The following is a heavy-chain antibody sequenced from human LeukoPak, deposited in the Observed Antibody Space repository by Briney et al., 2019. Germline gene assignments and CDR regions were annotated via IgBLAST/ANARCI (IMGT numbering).Heavy chain of an antibody. Sequence: ASVKVSCKASGYTFTGYYMHWVRQAPGQGLERMGWISAYNGNTNYAQKLQGRVTMTTDTSTSTAYMELRSLRSDDTAVYYCARDMSQEWFDPWGQGTLVTVSS. CDR1: GYTFTGYY. CDR2: ISAYNGNT. V-gene: IGHV1-18*04. CDR3: ARDMSQEWFDP. J-gene: IGHJ5*02.